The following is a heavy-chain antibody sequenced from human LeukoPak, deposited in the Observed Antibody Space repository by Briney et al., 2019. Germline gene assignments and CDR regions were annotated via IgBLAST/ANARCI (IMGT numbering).Heavy chain of an antibody. J-gene: IGHJ6*02. CDR2: INKDGSET. D-gene: IGHD3-3*01. Sequence: PGGSLRLSCAGSGFTFSSYWMSWVRQAPGKGLEWVANINKDGSETKYVDSVKGRFTISRDNAKNSLYLQMNSLRAEDTAVYYCARDRYYDFWSGYPVDGMDVWGQGTTVTVSS. CDR1: GFTFSSYW. V-gene: IGHV3-7*05. CDR3: ARDRYYDFWSGYPVDGMDV.